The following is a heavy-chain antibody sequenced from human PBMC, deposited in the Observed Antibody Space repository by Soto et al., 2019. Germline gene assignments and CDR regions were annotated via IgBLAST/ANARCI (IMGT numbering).Heavy chain of an antibody. J-gene: IGHJ6*02. CDR3: ARYKGGEFLKGSGMDV. D-gene: IGHD3-10*01. V-gene: IGHV4-59*01. Sequence: QMQLQESGPGLVKPSETLSLICSVSGDSITAYYLSWLRQSPGKELEWIGYIYHNGETNYNPSIKRRVTISADTSKTQFSLRLSSVTAANTGVYYSARYKGGEFLKGSGMDVWGQGTTVIVSS. CDR2: IYHNGET. CDR1: GDSITAYY.